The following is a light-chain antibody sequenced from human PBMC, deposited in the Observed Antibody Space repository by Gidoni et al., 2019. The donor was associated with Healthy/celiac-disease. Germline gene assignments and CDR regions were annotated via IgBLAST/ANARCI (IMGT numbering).Light chain of an antibody. CDR2: RNN. Sequence: QSVLTQPPSASGTPGQRVTISCSGSSSNIGSNYVYWYQQLPGTAPKLLIYRNNQRPSGVPDRFSGSKSGTSAFLAISGLRSEDEADYYCAAWDDSLVVFGGGTKLTVL. CDR3: AAWDDSLVV. CDR1: SSNIGSNY. V-gene: IGLV1-47*01. J-gene: IGLJ2*01.